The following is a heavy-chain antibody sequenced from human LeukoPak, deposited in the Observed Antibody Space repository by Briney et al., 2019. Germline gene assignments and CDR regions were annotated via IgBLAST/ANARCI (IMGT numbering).Heavy chain of an antibody. CDR1: GFTFSSYA. Sequence: GGSLRLSCAASGFTFSSYAMHWVRQAPGKGLEWVAVISYDGSNKYYADSVKGRFTISRDNFKNTLYLQMNSLRAEDTAVYYCARDLYYYDSSGYLTAFDYWGQGTLVTVSS. CDR3: ARDLYYYDSSGYLTAFDY. V-gene: IGHV3-30-3*01. J-gene: IGHJ4*02. CDR2: ISYDGSNK. D-gene: IGHD3-22*01.